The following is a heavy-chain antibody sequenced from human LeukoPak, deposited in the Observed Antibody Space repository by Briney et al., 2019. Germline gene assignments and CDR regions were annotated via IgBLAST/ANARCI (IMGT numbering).Heavy chain of an antibody. D-gene: IGHD3-10*01. Sequence: SVKVSCKASGYTFTGYYMHWVRQAPGQGLEWMGRIIPILGIANYAQKFQGRVTITADKSTSTAYMELSSLRSEDTAVYYCASMVRGVIVVDYWGQGTLVTVSS. V-gene: IGHV1-69*02. CDR1: GYTFTGYY. J-gene: IGHJ4*02. CDR3: ASMVRGVIVVDY. CDR2: IIPILGIA.